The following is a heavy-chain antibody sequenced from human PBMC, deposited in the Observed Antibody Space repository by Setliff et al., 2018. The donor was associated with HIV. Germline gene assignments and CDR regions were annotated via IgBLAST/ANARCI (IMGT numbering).Heavy chain of an antibody. CDR2: SRNSGCT. J-gene: IGHJ5*02. CDR3: ARVTWIQLWLGWFDP. CDR1: GGSMKTFD. D-gene: IGHD5-18*01. Sequence: SETLSLTCTVSGGSMKTFDWGWIRQPPGKGLEWIGYSRNSGCTNCNPSLQSRVTISVDTSKNQFSLKLGSVTAADTAVYFCARVTWIQLWLGWFDPWGQGTLVTVSS. V-gene: IGHV4-59*12.